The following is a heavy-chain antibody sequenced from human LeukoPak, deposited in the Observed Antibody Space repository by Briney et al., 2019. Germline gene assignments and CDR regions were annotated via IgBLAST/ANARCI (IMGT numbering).Heavy chain of an antibody. CDR2: ISAYNGNT. J-gene: IGHJ4*02. CDR1: GYSFTSYG. Sequence: ASVKVSCKASGYSFTSYGISWVRHAPGELLEWVGWISAYNGNTNYAQKLQGRVTMTTDTSTSTAYMELRSLRSDDTAVYYCARVADDSSGFDYWGQGTLVTVSS. V-gene: IGHV1-18*01. D-gene: IGHD3-22*01. CDR3: ARVADDSSGFDY.